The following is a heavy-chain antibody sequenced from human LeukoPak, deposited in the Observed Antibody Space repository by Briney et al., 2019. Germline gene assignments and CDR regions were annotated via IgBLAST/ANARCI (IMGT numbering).Heavy chain of an antibody. V-gene: IGHV4-61*02. J-gene: IGHJ6*03. Sequence: PSQTLSLTCTVSGVSISSGRYYWSWIRQPAGKGLEWIGRIYTSGSTNYNPSLKSRVTISVDTSKSQFSLKLSSVCAADTAVYYCARGGSWTNYYYYMDVWGKGTTVTISS. CDR2: IYTSGST. D-gene: IGHD1-26*01. CDR3: ARGGSWTNYYYYMDV. CDR1: GVSISSGRYY.